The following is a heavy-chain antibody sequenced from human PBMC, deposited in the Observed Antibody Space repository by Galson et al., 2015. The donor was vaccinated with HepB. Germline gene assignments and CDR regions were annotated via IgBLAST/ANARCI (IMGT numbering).Heavy chain of an antibody. CDR3: ARDGDGYYFDH. Sequence: SLRLSCAASGLTFSSDEMSWVRQAPGKGLEWVSYISSSGTTIFYADSVKGRFTISRDNAKNSLYLQMNSLRGEDAAVYYCARDGDGYYFDHWGQGTLVTISS. J-gene: IGHJ4*02. CDR1: GLTFSSDE. V-gene: IGHV3-48*03. CDR2: ISSSGTTI. D-gene: IGHD7-27*01.